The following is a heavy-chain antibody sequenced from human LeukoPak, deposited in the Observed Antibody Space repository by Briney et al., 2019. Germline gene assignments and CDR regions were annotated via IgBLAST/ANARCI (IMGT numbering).Heavy chain of an antibody. J-gene: IGHJ3*02. Sequence: SETLTLTCTVSGGSISSYYWSWIRQPPGKGLEWIGYIYYSGSTNYNPSLKSRVTISVDTSKNQFSLKLSSVTAADTAVYYCAGVYSSGWHDAFDIWGQGTMVTVSS. CDR3: AGVYSSGWHDAFDI. CDR2: IYYSGST. V-gene: IGHV4-59*01. D-gene: IGHD6-19*01. CDR1: GGSISSYY.